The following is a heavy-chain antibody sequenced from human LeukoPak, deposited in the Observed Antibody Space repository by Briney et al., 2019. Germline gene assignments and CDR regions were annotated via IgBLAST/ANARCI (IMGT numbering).Heavy chain of an antibody. CDR1: GFTFSSYG. J-gene: IGHJ6*03. Sequence: GGTLRLSCAASGFTFSSYGMSWVRQAPGKGLEWVSAISGSGGSTYYADSVKGRFTISRDNSKNTLYLQMNSLRAEDTAVYYCAKGGYSIAAYYYYYYMDVWGKGTTVTVSS. V-gene: IGHV3-23*01. CDR2: ISGSGGST. D-gene: IGHD6-25*01. CDR3: AKGGYSIAAYYYYYYMDV.